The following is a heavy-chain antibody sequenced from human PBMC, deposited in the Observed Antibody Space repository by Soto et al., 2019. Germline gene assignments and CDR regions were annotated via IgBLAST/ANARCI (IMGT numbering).Heavy chain of an antibody. J-gene: IGHJ6*02. CDR2: IRGFSPYT. CDR1: GFTFRTYT. D-gene: IGHD2-15*01. CDR3: ARDRGYDAHDYYYNAMDV. V-gene: IGHV3-21*01. Sequence: GGSLRLSCVASGFTFRTYTMNWVRQAPGKGLEWVSGIRGFSPYTFYAESVKGRFTISRDNAKNSLYLQMNSLGVEDTAVYYCARDRGYDAHDYYYNAMDVWGQGTTVTVS.